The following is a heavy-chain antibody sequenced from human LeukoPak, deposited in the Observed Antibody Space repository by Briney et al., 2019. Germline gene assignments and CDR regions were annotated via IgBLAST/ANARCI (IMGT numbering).Heavy chain of an antibody. J-gene: IGHJ1*01. CDR2: MNPNSGNT. CDR1: RYTFTSYD. Sequence: ASVKVSCKASRYTFTSYDFNSVRQATGQGLEWMGWMNPNSGNTGYAQKFQGRVTMTRDTATSTAYMELSSLSSEDTAVYYCATPGVHYDPSGYYPFQHWGQGTLVTVSS. D-gene: IGHD3-22*01. CDR3: ATPGVHYDPSGYYPFQH. V-gene: IGHV1-8*01.